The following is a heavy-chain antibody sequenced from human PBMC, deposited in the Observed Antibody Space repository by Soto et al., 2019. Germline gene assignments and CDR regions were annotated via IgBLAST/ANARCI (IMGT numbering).Heavy chain of an antibody. CDR2: IWYDGSNK. Sequence: QVQLVESGGGVVQPGRSLRLSCAASGFTFSSYGMHWVRQAPGKGLAWVAVIWYDGSNKYYADSVKGRFTISRDNSKKTLHLQSNSQRAEDTAEDYCARGRGGCGLHYDYCYYMGVWGQGTTVTVSS. CDR3: ARGRGGCGLHYDYCYYMGV. J-gene: IGHJ6*03. CDR1: GFTFSSYG. V-gene: IGHV3-33*01. D-gene: IGHD2-21*01.